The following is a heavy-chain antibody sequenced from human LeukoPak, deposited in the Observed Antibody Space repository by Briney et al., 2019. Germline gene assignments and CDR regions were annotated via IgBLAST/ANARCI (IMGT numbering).Heavy chain of an antibody. Sequence: GASVKVSCKASGYTFTGYYMHWVRQAPGQGLEWMGGIIPIFGTANYAQKFQGRVTITADESTSTAYMELSSLRSEDTAVYYCARDVRGSGSSDYGMDVWGQGTTVTVSS. V-gene: IGHV1-69*13. CDR3: ARDVRGSGSSDYGMDV. J-gene: IGHJ6*02. CDR1: GYTFTGYY. CDR2: IIPIFGTA. D-gene: IGHD3-10*01.